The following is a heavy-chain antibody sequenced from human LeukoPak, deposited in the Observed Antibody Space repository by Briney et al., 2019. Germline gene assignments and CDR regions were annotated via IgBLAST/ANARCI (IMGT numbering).Heavy chain of an antibody. V-gene: IGHV3-74*01. CDR2: VKSDGSVT. CDR1: GFTFSSYE. D-gene: IGHD1-20*01. Sequence: PGGSLRLSCAASGFTFSSYEMNWVRQAPGKGLGWVSRVKSDGSVTNYADSVKGRFTISRDNAKNTLYLQMNSLRAEDTAVYYCAMFSYVSGTTISWGQGTLVTVSS. CDR3: AMFSYVSGTTIS. J-gene: IGHJ4*02.